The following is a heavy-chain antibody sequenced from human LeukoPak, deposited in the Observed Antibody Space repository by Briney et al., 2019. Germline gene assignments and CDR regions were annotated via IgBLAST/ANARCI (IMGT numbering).Heavy chain of an antibody. CDR2: IKQDGSEK. Sequence: GGPLRLSCAASGFTFSSYWMSWVRQAPGKGLEWVANIKQDGSEKYYVDSVKGRFTISRDNAKNSLYLQMNSLRAEDTAVYYCARDRIQLWLGYYYYYMDVWGKGTTVTISS. J-gene: IGHJ6*03. CDR3: ARDRIQLWLGYYYYYMDV. D-gene: IGHD5-18*01. CDR1: GFTFSSYW. V-gene: IGHV3-7*01.